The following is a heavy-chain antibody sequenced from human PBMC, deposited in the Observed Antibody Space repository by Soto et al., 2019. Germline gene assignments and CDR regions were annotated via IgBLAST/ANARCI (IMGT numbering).Heavy chain of an antibody. D-gene: IGHD5-18*01. CDR3: ARGMDRAKTGY. CDR1: GDSVTTHY. J-gene: IGHJ4*02. V-gene: IGHV4-59*02. CDR2: MHYTGFS. Sequence: SETLSLTCSFSGDSVTTHYLTWIRQSPERGLEWIAYMHYTGFSHYSPSLKSRLTISVDKSKNQFSLTLTSLTVADTAVYYCARGMDRAKTGYWGQGTLVTVSS.